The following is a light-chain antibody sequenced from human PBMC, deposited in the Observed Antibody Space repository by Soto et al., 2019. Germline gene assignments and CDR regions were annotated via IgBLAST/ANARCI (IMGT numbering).Light chain of an antibody. CDR3: AVWDDSLRGRV. CDR1: NSNIGSNT. J-gene: IGLJ2*01. V-gene: IGLV1-44*01. Sequence: VLTQPPSASGTPGQRVTISCSGSNSNIGSNTVNWYQQFPGTAPRFLIYGNDLRPSGVPDRFSASKSGTSASLAISGLQSEDEADYYCAVWDDSLRGRVFGGGTKVTVL. CDR2: GND.